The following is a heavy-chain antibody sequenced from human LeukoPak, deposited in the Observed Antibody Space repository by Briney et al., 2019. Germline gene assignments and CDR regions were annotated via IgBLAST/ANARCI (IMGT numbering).Heavy chain of an antibody. CDR3: AKATSSIATLGY. D-gene: IGHD6-6*01. V-gene: IGHV3-30*18. Sequence: PGRSLRLSCAASGFIFSSYGMHWVRQAPGKGLEWVAVISYDGTNKYCADSVKGRFTISRDNSKNTLYLQMNSLRAEDTAVYYCAKATSSIATLGYWGQGTLVTVSS. CDR2: ISYDGTNK. CDR1: GFIFSSYG. J-gene: IGHJ4*02.